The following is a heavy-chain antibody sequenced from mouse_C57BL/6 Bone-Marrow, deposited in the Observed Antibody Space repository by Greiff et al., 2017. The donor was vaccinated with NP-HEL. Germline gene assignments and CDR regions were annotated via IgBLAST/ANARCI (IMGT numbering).Heavy chain of an antibody. D-gene: IGHD2-1*01. V-gene: IGHV1-19*01. J-gene: IGHJ3*01. CDR2: INPYNGGT. CDR3: AREGYYGNFFAY. Sequence: EVQLQQSGPVLVKPGASVKMSCKASGYTFTDYYMNWVKQSHGKSLEWIGVINPYNGGTSYNQKFKGKATLTVDKSSSTAYIELNSLTSEDSAVYYCAREGYYGNFFAYWGQGTLVTVSA. CDR1: GYTFTDYY.